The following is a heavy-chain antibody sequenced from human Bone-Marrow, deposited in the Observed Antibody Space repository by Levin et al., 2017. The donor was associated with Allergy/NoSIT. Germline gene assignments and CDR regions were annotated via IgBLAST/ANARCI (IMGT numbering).Heavy chain of an antibody. CDR2: ISGTGRHI. CDR3: AKDEGPFSSSFPFDC. D-gene: IGHD2-2*01. V-gene: IGHV3-21*01. J-gene: IGHJ4*02. CDR1: GFNFASYG. Sequence: GGSLRLSCAASGFNFASYGMNWVRQAPGKGLEWVSSISGTGRHIYLADSLKGRFTISRDNAKNSLSLQMNNLRVEDTAVFYCAKDEGPFSSSFPFDCWGQGALVTVSS.